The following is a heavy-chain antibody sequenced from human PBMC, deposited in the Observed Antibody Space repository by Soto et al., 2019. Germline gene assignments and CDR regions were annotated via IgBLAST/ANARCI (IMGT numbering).Heavy chain of an antibody. CDR1: GYIFIDYW. J-gene: IGHJ4*02. D-gene: IGHD2-15*01. CDR2: VYPRDSDT. Sequence: GESLKISCKASGYIFIDYWIGWVRQMPGKGLEWVGIVYPRDSDTRYSPSFQGQVTISADRSTGTAFLQWRSLMASDTALYYCARPPLPGYSIHFNSWGQGTLVTVSS. V-gene: IGHV5-51*01. CDR3: ARPPLPGYSIHFNS.